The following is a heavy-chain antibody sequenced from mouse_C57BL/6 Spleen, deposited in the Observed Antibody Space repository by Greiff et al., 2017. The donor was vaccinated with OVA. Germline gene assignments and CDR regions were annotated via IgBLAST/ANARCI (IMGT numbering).Heavy chain of an antibody. CDR3: AKSNWDGYCDY. D-gene: IGHD4-1*02. J-gene: IGHJ2*01. CDR2: ISSGSSTI. V-gene: IGHV5-17*01. CDR1: GFTFSDYG. Sequence: EVHLVESGGGLVKPGGSLKLSCAASGFTFSDYGMHWVRQAPEKGLEWVAYISSGSSTIYYADTVKGRFTISRDNAKNTLCLQMTSLRSEDTAMYYCAKSNWDGYCDYWGKGTTLTVAS.